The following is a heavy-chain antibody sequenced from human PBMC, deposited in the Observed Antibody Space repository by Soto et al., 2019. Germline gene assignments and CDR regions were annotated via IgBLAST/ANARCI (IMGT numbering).Heavy chain of an antibody. D-gene: IGHD3-16*01. CDR1: GCTFSTYS. Sequence: PGGSLRLSCAASGCTFSTYSINWVRQAPGKGLEWVSYISSSSSTIFYTDSVKGRFTVSRDNAKNSLYLQMNSLRAEDTAVYYCARDLRGMGPLDEYGMDVWGQGTTVTVS. CDR2: ISSSSSTI. V-gene: IGHV3-48*01. J-gene: IGHJ6*02. CDR3: ARDLRGMGPLDEYGMDV.